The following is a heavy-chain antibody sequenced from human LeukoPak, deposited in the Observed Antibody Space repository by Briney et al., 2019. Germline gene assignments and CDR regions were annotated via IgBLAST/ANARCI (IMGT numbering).Heavy chain of an antibody. Sequence: PSETLSLTCAVYGGSFSGYYWSWIRQPPGKGLEWIGEINHSGSTNYNPSLKSRVTISVDTSKNQFSLKLSSVTAADTAVYYCARAPDIAVVVYRFDPWGQGTLVTVSS. D-gene: IGHD2-15*01. J-gene: IGHJ5*02. V-gene: IGHV4-34*01. CDR2: INHSGST. CDR1: GGSFSGYY. CDR3: ARAPDIAVVVYRFDP.